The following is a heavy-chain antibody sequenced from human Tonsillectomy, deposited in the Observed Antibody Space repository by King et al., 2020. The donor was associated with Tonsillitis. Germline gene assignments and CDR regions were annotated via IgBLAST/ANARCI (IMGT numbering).Heavy chain of an antibody. V-gene: IGHV3-30*02. CDR1: GFTFSSYG. J-gene: IGHJ6*02. Sequence: VQLVESGGGVVQPGGSLRLSCAASGFTFSSYGIHWVRQAPGKGLEWVAFIRDDGSNKYYAESVKGRFIISRDNSKNTLYLQMNSLRAEDTAVYYCSYYSYGMAVWGQGTTVTVSS. CDR3: SYYSYGMAV. CDR2: IRDDGSNK.